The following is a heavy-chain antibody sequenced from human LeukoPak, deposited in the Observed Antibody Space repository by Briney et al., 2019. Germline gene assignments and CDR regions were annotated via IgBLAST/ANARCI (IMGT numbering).Heavy chain of an antibody. CDR1: GFTFSDAW. J-gene: IGHJ4*02. CDR2: IKSKTDGGTT. V-gene: IGHV3-15*01. CDR3: TADMPTSSRASDY. D-gene: IGHD1-26*01. Sequence: GGSLRLSCAASGFTFSDAWVSWVRQAPGMGLEWVGRIKSKTDGGTTDYAAPVKGRFTISRDDSKTTLYLQINSLRTDDTAVYYCTADMPTSSRASDYWGQGTLVTVSS.